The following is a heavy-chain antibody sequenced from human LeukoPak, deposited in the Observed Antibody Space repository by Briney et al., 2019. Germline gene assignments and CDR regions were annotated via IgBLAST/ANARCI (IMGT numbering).Heavy chain of an antibody. CDR3: AKELRYFDWLSPFDY. Sequence: GGSLRLSCTASGFTFSSYAMTWVRQAPGKGLEWVSGISDSGGTTYYADSVKGRFTMSRDNSKNTVYLQMNSLRAEDTAVYYCAKELRYFDWLSPFDYWGQGTLVTVSS. CDR1: GFTFSSYA. V-gene: IGHV3-23*01. J-gene: IGHJ4*02. CDR2: ISDSGGTT. D-gene: IGHD3-9*01.